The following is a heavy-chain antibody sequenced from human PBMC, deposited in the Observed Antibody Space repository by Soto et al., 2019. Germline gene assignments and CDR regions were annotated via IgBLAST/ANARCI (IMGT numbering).Heavy chain of an antibody. Sequence: PGRSLRLSCAASGFTFSSYEMNWVRQAPGKGLEWVSYISSSGSTIYYAGSVKGRFTISRDNAKNSLYLQMNSLRAEDTAVYYCATGIIVVSPRGMDVWGQGTTVTVSS. CDR2: ISSSGSTI. CDR1: GFTFSSYE. V-gene: IGHV3-48*03. CDR3: ATGIIVVSPRGMDV. D-gene: IGHD2-21*01. J-gene: IGHJ6*02.